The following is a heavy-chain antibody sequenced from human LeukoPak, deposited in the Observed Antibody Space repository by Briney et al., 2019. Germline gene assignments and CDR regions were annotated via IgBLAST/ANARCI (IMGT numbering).Heavy chain of an antibody. CDR1: GGSITSYY. V-gene: IGHV4-59*01. Sequence: PSETLSLTCTVSGGSITSYYWSCIRQPPGKGLEWIGYIYYSGSTNYNPSLKSRVTISVDTSKNQFSLKLSSVTAADTAIYYCAGRYFDYTDYWGQGTLVTVSS. CDR2: IYYSGST. J-gene: IGHJ4*02. D-gene: IGHD3-3*01. CDR3: AGRYFDYTDY.